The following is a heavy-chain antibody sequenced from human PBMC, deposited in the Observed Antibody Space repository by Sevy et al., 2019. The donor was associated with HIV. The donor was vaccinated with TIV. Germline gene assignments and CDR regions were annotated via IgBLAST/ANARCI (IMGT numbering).Heavy chain of an antibody. CDR1: GYTFTSYG. J-gene: IGHJ6*02. Sequence: ASVKVSCKASGYTFTSYGISWVRQAPGQGLEWMGWISAYNGNTNYAQKLQGRVTMTTDTSTSTAYMELRGLRSDDTAVYYCASYPISSASYYYYYYGMDVWGQGTTVTVSS. CDR2: ISAYNGNT. D-gene: IGHD2-15*01. V-gene: IGHV1-18*01. CDR3: ASYPISSASYYYYYYGMDV.